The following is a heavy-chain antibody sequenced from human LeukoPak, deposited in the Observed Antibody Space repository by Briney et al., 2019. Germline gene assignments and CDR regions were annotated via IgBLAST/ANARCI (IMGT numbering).Heavy chain of an antibody. CDR1: GGSISSSTHY. D-gene: IGHD3-3*01. V-gene: IGHV4-39*01. CDR2: IYYTGST. Sequence: SETLSLTCTVSGGSISSSTHYWGWIRQPPGKGLEWMGSIYYTGSTYYNPSLRSRVTISVDTSKNQFSLKLSSVTAADTAVYYCARRGGSGYYSPFDSWGQGTLVTASS. CDR3: ARRGGSGYYSPFDS. J-gene: IGHJ4*02.